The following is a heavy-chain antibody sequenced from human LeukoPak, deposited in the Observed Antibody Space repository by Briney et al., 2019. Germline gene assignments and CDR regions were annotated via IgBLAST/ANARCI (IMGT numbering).Heavy chain of an antibody. CDR3: ARFPYSGISHYFDY. D-gene: IGHD1-26*01. J-gene: IGHJ4*02. CDR1: GGSISGYY. V-gene: IGHV4-59*01. Sequence: SETLSLTCTVSGGSISGYYWSWIRLPPGKGLEWIGYVFHSGSTNYNPSLKSRVTISVDTSKNQFSLKVTSVIAADAAVYFCARFPYSGISHYFDYWGQGALVTVSS. CDR2: VFHSGST.